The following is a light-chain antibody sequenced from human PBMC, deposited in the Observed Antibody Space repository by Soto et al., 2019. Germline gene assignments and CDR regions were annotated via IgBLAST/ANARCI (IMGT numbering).Light chain of an antibody. J-gene: IGLJ2*01. V-gene: IGLV2-14*01. CDR2: DVS. CDR1: SSDVGGYNY. Sequence: QSALTQPASVSGSPGQSITISCTGTSSDVGGYNYVSWYQQHPGKAPKLMIYDVSNRPSGVSNGFSGSKSGNTASLTISGLQAEDEADYYCSSYTGSSTLIFGGGTKVTVL. CDR3: SSYTGSSTLI.